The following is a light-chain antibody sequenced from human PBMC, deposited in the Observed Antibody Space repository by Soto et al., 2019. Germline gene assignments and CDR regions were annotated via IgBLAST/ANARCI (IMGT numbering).Light chain of an antibody. CDR1: QGISSY. J-gene: IGKJ4*01. CDR2: AAS. V-gene: IGKV1-8*01. Sequence: AIRMTQSPSSFSASTGDRVTITCRASQGISSYLAWYQQKPGKAPKLLIYAASTLQSGVPSRFSGSGSGTDFTLTISCLLSEDFATYYCQQYYSYPLTFGGGTKLEIK. CDR3: QQYYSYPLT.